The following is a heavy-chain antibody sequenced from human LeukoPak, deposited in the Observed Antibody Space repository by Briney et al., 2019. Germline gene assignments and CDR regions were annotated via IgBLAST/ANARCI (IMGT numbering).Heavy chain of an antibody. D-gene: IGHD6-19*01. V-gene: IGHV3-30*18. CDR2: ISYDGSNK. CDR1: GFTFSSYG. Sequence: GGSLRLSCAASGFTFSSYGMHWVRQAPGKGLEWVAVISYDGSNKYYADSVKGRFTISRDNSPNTLCLQMNSLRAEDTAVYYCAKVISSGSVGYYYGMDVWGQGATGTVPS. J-gene: IGHJ6*02. CDR3: AKVISSGSVGYYYGMDV.